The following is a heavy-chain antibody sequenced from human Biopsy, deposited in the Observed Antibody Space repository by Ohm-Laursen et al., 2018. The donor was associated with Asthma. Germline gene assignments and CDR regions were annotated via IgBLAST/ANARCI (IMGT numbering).Heavy chain of an antibody. D-gene: IGHD4-17*01. J-gene: IGHJ4*02. CDR2: ISSSSTI. CDR3: ARPRWGPYGY. Sequence: AYYWSWVRQPPGKGLEWVSYISSSSTIYYADSVKGRFTISRDNAKNSLYLQMNSLRDEDTAVYYCARPRWGPYGYWGQGTLVTVSS. CDR1: AYY. V-gene: IGHV3-69-1*01.